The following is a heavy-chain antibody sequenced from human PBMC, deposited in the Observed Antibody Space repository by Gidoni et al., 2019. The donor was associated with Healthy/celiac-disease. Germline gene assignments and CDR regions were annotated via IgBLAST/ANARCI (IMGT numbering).Heavy chain of an antibody. V-gene: IGHV4-59*08. CDR3: ARHEHGSGRRPLFPIDY. CDR1: GGSISSYY. CDR2: IYYSGST. D-gene: IGHD3-10*01. J-gene: IGHJ4*02. Sequence: QVQLQESGPGLVKPSETLSLTCTVSGGSISSYYWSWIRQPPGKGLEWIGYIYYSGSTNYNPSLKSRVTISVDTSKNQFSLKLSSVTAADTAVYYCARHEHGSGRRPLFPIDYWGQGTLVTVSS.